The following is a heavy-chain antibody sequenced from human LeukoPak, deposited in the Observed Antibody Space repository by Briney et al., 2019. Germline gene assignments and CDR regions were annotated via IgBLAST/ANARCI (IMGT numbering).Heavy chain of an antibody. CDR3: ARGSRIAVAGTSPFDY. Sequence: ASVKVSCKASGYTFTGYYMHWVRQAPGQGLEWMGWINPNSGGTNYAQKFQGRVTMTRDTSISTAYMELSRPRSDDTAVYYCARGSRIAVAGTSPFDYWGQGTLVTVSS. D-gene: IGHD6-19*01. V-gene: IGHV1-2*02. CDR2: INPNSGGT. J-gene: IGHJ4*02. CDR1: GYTFTGYY.